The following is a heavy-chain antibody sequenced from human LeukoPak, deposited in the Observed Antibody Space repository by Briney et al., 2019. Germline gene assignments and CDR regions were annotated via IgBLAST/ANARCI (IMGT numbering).Heavy chain of an antibody. CDR3: ARDLTHLLQCEPLPLHPSIDY. CDR2: ISAYNGNT. Sequence: ASVKVSCKASGYTFTSYGISWVRQAPGQGLEWMGWISAYNGNTNYAQKLQGRVTMTTDTSTSTAYMELRSLRSAATAVYSCARDLTHLLQCEPLPLHPSIDYWGQGTLVTVSS. D-gene: IGHD1-26*01. CDR1: GYTFTSYG. J-gene: IGHJ4*02. V-gene: IGHV1-18*01.